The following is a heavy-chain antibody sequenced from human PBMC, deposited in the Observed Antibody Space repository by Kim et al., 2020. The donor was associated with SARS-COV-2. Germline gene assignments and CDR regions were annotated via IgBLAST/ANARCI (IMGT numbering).Heavy chain of an antibody. J-gene: IGHJ4*02. CDR1: GFTFSSFV. D-gene: IGHD5-18*01. V-gene: IGHV3-33*01. CDR2: IWFDASNE. CDR3: ARVFAYSIDY. Sequence: GGSLRLSCAASGFTFSSFVMTWVRQAPGKGLEWVALIWFDASNEYYADSVKGRFSISRDNPKNTLYLQMNSLRAEDTAVYYCARVFAYSIDYWGQGTLVTVSS.